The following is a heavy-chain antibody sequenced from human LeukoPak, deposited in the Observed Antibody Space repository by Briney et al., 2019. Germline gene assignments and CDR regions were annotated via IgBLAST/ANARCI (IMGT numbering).Heavy chain of an antibody. CDR2: MNPKSGNT. D-gene: IGHD1-1*01. J-gene: IGHJ4*02. CDR3: ARRVQLERRYRWEFGY. CDR1: GYTFTSYD. V-gene: IGHV1-8*03. Sequence: ASVKVSCKASGYTFTSYDINWVRQATGQGLEWMGWMNPKSGNTAYAQKFQGRVTITRNTSISTAYMELSSLRSEDTAVYYCARRVQLERRYRWEFGYWGRGTLVTVSS.